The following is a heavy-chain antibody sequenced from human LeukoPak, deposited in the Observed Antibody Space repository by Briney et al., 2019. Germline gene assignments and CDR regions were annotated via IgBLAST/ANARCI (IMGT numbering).Heavy chain of an antibody. Sequence: SETLSLTCTVSGGSISSGGYYWSWIRQHPGKGLEWIGYIYYSGSTYYNPSLKSRVTISVDTSKNQFSLKLSSVTAADTAVYYCARVARMFIAAAGRYGMDVWGQGTTVTVSS. J-gene: IGHJ6*02. CDR1: GGSISSGGYY. CDR3: ARVARMFIAAAGRYGMDV. V-gene: IGHV4-31*03. CDR2: IYYSGST. D-gene: IGHD6-13*01.